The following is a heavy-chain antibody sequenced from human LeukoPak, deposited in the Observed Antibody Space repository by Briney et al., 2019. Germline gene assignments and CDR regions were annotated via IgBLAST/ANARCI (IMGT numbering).Heavy chain of an antibody. CDR1: GGTFSSYA. D-gene: IGHD2-2*01. CDR3: ARNPGAVVVPAAIENYYYYYGMDV. Sequence: SVKVSCKASGGTFSSYAISWVRQAPGQGLEWMGRIIPILGIANYAQKFQGRVTITADKSTSTAYMELGSLRSEDTAVYYCARNPGAVVVPAAIENYYYYYGMDVWGQGTTVTVSS. V-gene: IGHV1-69*04. J-gene: IGHJ6*02. CDR2: IIPILGIA.